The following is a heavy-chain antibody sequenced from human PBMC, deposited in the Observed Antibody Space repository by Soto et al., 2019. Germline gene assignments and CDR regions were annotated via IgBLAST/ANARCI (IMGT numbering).Heavy chain of an antibody. V-gene: IGHV1-69*01. D-gene: IGHD1-7*01. CDR1: GGTFSSYA. J-gene: IGHJ6*02. CDR3: AREREYVTGTRTYDGMDV. Sequence: QVQLVQSGAEVKKPGSSVKVSCKASGGTFSSYAISWVRQAPGQGLEWMGGIIPMFGTANYAQKIQGRVTITADESTSTAYMELSSLRSEDTAVYYCAREREYVTGTRTYDGMDVWGQGTTVTVSS. CDR2: IIPMFGTA.